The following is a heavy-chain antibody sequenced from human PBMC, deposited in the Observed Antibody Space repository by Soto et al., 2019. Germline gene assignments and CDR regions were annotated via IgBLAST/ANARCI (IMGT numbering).Heavy chain of an antibody. V-gene: IGHV1-46*03. CDR2: INPSGGST. CDR3: ARDPTVGITGIGTCDY. Sequence: QVQLVQSGAEVKKPGASVKVSCKASGYTFTSYYMHWVRQAPGQGLEWMGIINPSGGSTSYAQKFQGRVTITRDTSTSTVYMELSSLRSEDTAVYYCARDPTVGITGIGTCDYWGQGTLVTVSS. J-gene: IGHJ4*02. D-gene: IGHD1-20*01. CDR1: GYTFTSYY.